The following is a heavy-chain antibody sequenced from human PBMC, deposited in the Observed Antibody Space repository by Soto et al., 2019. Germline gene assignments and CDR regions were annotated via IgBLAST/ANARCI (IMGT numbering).Heavy chain of an antibody. CDR2: INPTSVSP. Sequence: ASLKVSCKASGYTFSRNYVHWVRQAPGQGLEWIGIINPTSVSPNLAQKFQGRVTITRAKSTSTANMELTSLRSDDPAVYNCARGPEVVLYATPCQVDSWGQGTLVIVSS. CDR3: ARGPEVVLYATPCQVDS. D-gene: IGHD2-15*01. V-gene: IGHV1-46*01. CDR1: GYTFSRNY. J-gene: IGHJ4*02.